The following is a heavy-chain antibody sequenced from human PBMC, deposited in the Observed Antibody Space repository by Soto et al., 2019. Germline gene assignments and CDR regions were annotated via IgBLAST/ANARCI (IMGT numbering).Heavy chain of an antibody. CDR3: AKDTVYYDFWSGYSTNNWFDP. CDR2: ISGSGGST. CDR1: GFTFSSYA. D-gene: IGHD3-3*01. J-gene: IGHJ5*02. V-gene: IGHV3-23*01. Sequence: EVQLLESGGGLVQPGGSLRLSCAASGFTFSSYAMSWVRQAPGKGLEWVSAISGSGGSTDYADSVKGRFTISRENSKNTLYLQMNSLRAEDTAVYYCAKDTVYYDFWSGYSTNNWFDPWGQGTLVTVSS.